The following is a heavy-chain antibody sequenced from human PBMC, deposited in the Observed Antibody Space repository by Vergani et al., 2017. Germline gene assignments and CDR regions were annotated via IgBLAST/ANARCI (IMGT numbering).Heavy chain of an antibody. CDR3: AREGYCTNGVCFTLFDV. CDR1: GVSFCSLF. J-gene: IGHJ4*02. Sequence: QLQQQQRGAGLLKPSETLSLTCPVCGVSFCSLFWSWIRQPPGKGLDWIGEIRHDGITHYSPSLKSRVTISIDTSTHQFSLNLRSVTAADTAVYYCAREGYCTNGVCFTLFDVWGQGALVTVSS. CDR2: IRHDGIT. V-gene: IGHV4-34*01. D-gene: IGHD2-8*01.